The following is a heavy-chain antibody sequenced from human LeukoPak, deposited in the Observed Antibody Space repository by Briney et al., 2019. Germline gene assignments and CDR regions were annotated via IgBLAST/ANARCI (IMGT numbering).Heavy chain of an antibody. CDR1: GFTFSSYG. CDR2: IWYDGSNK. Sequence: GGSLRLSCAASGFTFSSYGMHWVRQAPGKGLEWVAVIWYDGSNKYYADSVKGRFTISRDNAKNSLFLQMNSLRDEDTAVYYCVRTGGYSYGPFEYWGQGTLVTVSS. CDR3: VRTGGYSYGPFEY. V-gene: IGHV3-33*01. D-gene: IGHD5-18*01. J-gene: IGHJ4*02.